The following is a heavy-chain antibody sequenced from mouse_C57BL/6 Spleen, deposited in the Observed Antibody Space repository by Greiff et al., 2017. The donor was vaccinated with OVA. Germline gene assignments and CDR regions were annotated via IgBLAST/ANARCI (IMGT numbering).Heavy chain of an antibody. V-gene: IGHV1-80*01. J-gene: IGHJ4*01. CDR2: IYPGDGDT. D-gene: IGHD4-1*01. CDR3: ARSDWPYAMDY. Sequence: VQLQESGAELVKPGASVKISCKASGYAFSSCWMNWVKQRPGKGLEWIGQIYPGDGDTNYNGKFKGKATLTADKSSSTAYMQLSSLTSEDSAVYFCARSDWPYAMDYWGQGTSVTVSS. CDR1: GYAFSSCW.